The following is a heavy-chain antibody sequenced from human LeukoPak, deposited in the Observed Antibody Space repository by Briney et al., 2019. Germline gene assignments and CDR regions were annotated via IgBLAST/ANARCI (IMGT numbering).Heavy chain of an antibody. CDR1: GFTFSSYG. Sequence: GGSLRLSCAASGFTFSSYGMHWVRQAPGKGLEWVANIKQDGSEKYYVDSVKGRFTISRDNAKNSLYLQMNSLRAEDTAVYYCARDLYGYFDYWGQGTLVTVFS. J-gene: IGHJ4*02. D-gene: IGHD4-17*01. V-gene: IGHV3-7*01. CDR2: IKQDGSEK. CDR3: ARDLYGYFDY.